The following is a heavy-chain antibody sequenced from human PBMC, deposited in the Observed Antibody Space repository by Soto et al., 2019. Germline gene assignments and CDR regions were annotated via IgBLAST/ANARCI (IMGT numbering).Heavy chain of an antibody. D-gene: IGHD2-2*01. CDR1: GFTFSSYG. V-gene: IGHV3-30*18. CDR3: AKDRGGYCSSTSCYYYGMDV. CDR2: ISYDGSNK. J-gene: IGHJ6*02. Sequence: GXLRLSCAPSGFTFSSYGMHWVLQSPGKGLEWVAVISYDGSNKYYADSVKGRFTISRDNSKNTLYLQMNSLRAEDTAVYYCAKDRGGYCSSTSCYYYGMDVWGQGTTVTVSS.